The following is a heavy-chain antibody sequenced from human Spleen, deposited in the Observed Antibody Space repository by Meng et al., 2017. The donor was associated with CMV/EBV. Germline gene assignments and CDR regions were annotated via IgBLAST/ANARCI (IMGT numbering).Heavy chain of an antibody. D-gene: IGHD1-1*01. J-gene: IGHJ4*02. V-gene: IGHV5-51*01. Sequence: GESLKISCKGSGYSFTDYWIAWVRQMPGKGLEWMGIIYPGDSDTRYSPSFQGQVTFSADESISTAYLQWSSLQASDTAMYFCARQQQLVPDYWGQGTLVTVSS. CDR2: IYPGDSDT. CDR1: GYSFTDYW. CDR3: ARQQQLVPDY.